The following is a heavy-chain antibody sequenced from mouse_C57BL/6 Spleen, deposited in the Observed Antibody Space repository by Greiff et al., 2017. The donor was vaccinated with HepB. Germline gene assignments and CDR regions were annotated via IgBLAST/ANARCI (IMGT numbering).Heavy chain of an antibody. CDR3: ARDADYYGSSSGYFDV. CDR2: SRNKANDYTT. Sequence: DVKLVESGGGLVQPGGSLSLSCATSGFTFSDFYMEWVRQAPGKGLEWIAASRNKANDYTTEYSASVKGRFIVSRDTSQSILYLQMNALRAEDTAIYYCARDADYYGSSSGYFDVWGTGTTVTVSS. CDR1: GFTFSDFY. D-gene: IGHD1-1*01. J-gene: IGHJ1*03. V-gene: IGHV7-1*01.